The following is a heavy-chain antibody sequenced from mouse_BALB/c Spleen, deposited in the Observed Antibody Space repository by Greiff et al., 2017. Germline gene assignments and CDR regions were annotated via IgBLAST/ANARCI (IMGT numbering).Heavy chain of an antibody. V-gene: IGHV2-9-2*01. Sequence: QVQLKESGPGLVAPSQSLSITCTVSGFSLTSNDISWIRQPPGKGLEWLGVIWTGGGTNYNSAFMSRLSISKDNSKSQVFLKMNSLQTDDTAIYYCVREGELGAYWGQGTLVTVSA. CDR2: IWTGGGT. D-gene: IGHD3-3*01. CDR1: GFSLTSND. CDR3: VREGELGAY. J-gene: IGHJ3*01.